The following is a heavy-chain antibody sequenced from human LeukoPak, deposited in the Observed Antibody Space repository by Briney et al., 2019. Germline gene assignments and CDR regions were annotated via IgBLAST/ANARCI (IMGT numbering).Heavy chain of an antibody. D-gene: IGHD3-10*01. CDR2: IFYSGST. V-gene: IGHV4-59*12. J-gene: IGHJ6*02. Sequence: SETLSLTCTVSGGSISSYYWSWIRQPPGKGLEWIGYIFYSGSTNYNPSLKSRVTISLDTSKNQFSLKLSSVTAADTAVYYCARNGGPYYYGSGSYYYYGMDVWGQGTTVTVSS. CDR3: ARNGGPYYYGSGSYYYYGMDV. CDR1: GGSISSYY.